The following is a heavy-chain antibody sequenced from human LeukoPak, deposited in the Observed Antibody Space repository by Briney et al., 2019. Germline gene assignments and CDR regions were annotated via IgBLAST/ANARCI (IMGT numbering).Heavy chain of an antibody. V-gene: IGHV3-7*01. Sequence: GGSLRLSCAASGFAFSSYWMSWVRQAPGKGLEWVANVKQDGSEKYYVDSVKGRFTISRDNAKNSLYLQMNSLRAEDTAVYYCAREGRYCSGGSCYGHYYYMDVWGKGTTVTISS. D-gene: IGHD2-15*01. CDR1: GFAFSSYW. CDR3: AREGRYCSGGSCYGHYYYMDV. J-gene: IGHJ6*03. CDR2: VKQDGSEK.